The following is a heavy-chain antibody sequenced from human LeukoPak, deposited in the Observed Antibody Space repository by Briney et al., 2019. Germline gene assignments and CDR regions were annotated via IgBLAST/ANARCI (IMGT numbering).Heavy chain of an antibody. D-gene: IGHD6-13*01. CDR2: IYTSGST. Sequence: SETLSLTCTVSGGSISSGSYYWSWIRQPAGKGLEWIGRIYTSGSTNYNPSLKSRVTISVDTSKNQFSLKLSSVTAADTAVYYCARAVVAAAGLFDPCGQGTLVTVSS. CDR3: ARAVVAAAGLFDP. V-gene: IGHV4-61*02. CDR1: GGSISSGSYY. J-gene: IGHJ5*02.